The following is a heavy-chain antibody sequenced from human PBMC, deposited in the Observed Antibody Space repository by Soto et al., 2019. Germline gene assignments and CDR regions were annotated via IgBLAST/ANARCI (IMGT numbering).Heavy chain of an antibody. CDR1: VGSFSGYY. Sequence: SETLSRTCAVYVGSFSGYYWSWIRQPPGKGLEWIGEINHSGSTNYNPSLKSRVTISVDTSKNQFSLKLSSVTAADTAVYYCARVMRLDFWSGPPHYYYYYGMDVWGQGTTVTVSS. V-gene: IGHV4-34*01. D-gene: IGHD3-3*01. J-gene: IGHJ6*02. CDR2: INHSGST. CDR3: ARVMRLDFWSGPPHYYYYYGMDV.